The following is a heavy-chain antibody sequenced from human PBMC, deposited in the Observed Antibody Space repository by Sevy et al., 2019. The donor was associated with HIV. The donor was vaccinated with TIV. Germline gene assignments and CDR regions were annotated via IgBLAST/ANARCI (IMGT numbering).Heavy chain of an antibody. CDR2: ISYDGDDK. J-gene: IGHJ4*02. V-gene: IGHV3-30-3*01. D-gene: IGHD2-15*01. CDR3: AKDGRYCSGGSCHSEGYFDS. Sequence: GGSLRLSCEASGFTFSNYAMHWVRQAPGKGLEWVALISYDGDDKYYADSVRGRFIISRENSRKTLYVQMNSLRAEDTAVYYCAKDGRYCSGGSCHSEGYFDSWGQGTLVTVSS. CDR1: GFTFSNYA.